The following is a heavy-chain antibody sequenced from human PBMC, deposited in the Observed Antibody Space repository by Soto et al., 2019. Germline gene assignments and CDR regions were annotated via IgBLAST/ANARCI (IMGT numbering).Heavy chain of an antibody. V-gene: IGHV3-15*07. J-gene: IGHJ6*02. CDR1: GFTFSNAW. D-gene: IGHD6-13*01. Sequence: GGSLRLSCAASGFTFSNAWMNWVRQAPGKGLEWVGRIKSKTDGGTKDYAAPVKGRFTISRDDSKNTLYLQMNSLKTEDTAVYYCTTELMAAAGIYYYYYGMDVWGQGTTVTVSS. CDR2: IKSKTDGGTK. CDR3: TTELMAAAGIYYYYYGMDV.